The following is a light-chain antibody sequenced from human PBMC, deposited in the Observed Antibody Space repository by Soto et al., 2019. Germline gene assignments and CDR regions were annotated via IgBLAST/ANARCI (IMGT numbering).Light chain of an antibody. V-gene: IGKV1-12*01. CDR2: AAS. CDR3: LQADTFPIT. CDR1: QDISGW. J-gene: IGKJ5*01. Sequence: DIQMTQSPFSVSASVGDRVTITCRASQDISGWLAWYQQKPGGAPKLLIYAASSLQSGVPTRFAGNGSGTSFTLTITSLQPEDFATYYCLQADTFPITFGQGTRLEIK.